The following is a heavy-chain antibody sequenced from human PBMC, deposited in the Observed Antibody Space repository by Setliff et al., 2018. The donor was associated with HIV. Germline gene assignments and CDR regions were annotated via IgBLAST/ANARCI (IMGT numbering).Heavy chain of an antibody. Sequence: ASVKVSCKASGYTFTTYGLHWVRQAPGQALEWLGWINTKTGNPTYAQGLTGQFVFSLDTSISTAYLQISSLKAEDTAVYYCARDQRLFYFDSWGQGTLVTVSS. CDR1: GYTFTTYG. CDR3: ARDQRLFYFDS. CDR2: INTKTGNP. V-gene: IGHV7-4-1*02. J-gene: IGHJ4*02.